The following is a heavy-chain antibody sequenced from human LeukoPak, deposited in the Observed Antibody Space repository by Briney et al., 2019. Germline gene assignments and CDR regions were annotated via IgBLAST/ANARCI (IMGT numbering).Heavy chain of an antibody. CDR2: TNWDGAST. Sequence: GGSLRLSCAASGFRFDDYGMSWVRHVPGKGLEWVSGTNWDGASTGYADSVKGRFTISRDNVKNFLYLQTNSLRVEDTASYFCGRVYCSTTSCYDYYDYYMDVWGKGTTVTVSS. D-gene: IGHD2-2*01. J-gene: IGHJ6*03. V-gene: IGHV3-20*04. CDR1: GFRFDDYG. CDR3: GRVYCSTTSCYDYYDYYMDV.